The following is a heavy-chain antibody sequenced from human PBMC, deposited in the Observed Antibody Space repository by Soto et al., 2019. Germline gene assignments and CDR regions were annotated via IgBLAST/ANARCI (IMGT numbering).Heavy chain of an antibody. CDR1: GYTLTELS. J-gene: IGHJ4*02. CDR3: ATAVGGRFDY. V-gene: IGHV1-24*01. CDR2: FDPEDGET. D-gene: IGHD1-26*01. Sequence: SVKVSYKVSGYTLTELSMHWVRQAPGKGLEWMGGFDPEDGETIYAQKFRGRVTMTEDTSTDTAYMELSSLRSEDTAVYYCATAVGGRFDYWGQGTLVTVYS.